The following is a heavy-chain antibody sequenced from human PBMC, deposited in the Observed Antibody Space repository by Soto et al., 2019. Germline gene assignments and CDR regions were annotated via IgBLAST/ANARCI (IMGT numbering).Heavy chain of an antibody. CDR2: ISFDGSYK. V-gene: IGHV3-30*18. D-gene: IGHD3-10*01. Sequence: HPGGSLRLSCAASGFTFSSYGMHWVRQAPGKGLEWLAVISFDGSYKYHADSVKGRFTISRDNSKNTLFLQMSSLRAEDTAVYYCAKVYYYGSGSYPKPKYYFDYWGQGTLVTVSS. J-gene: IGHJ4*02. CDR1: GFTFSSYG. CDR3: AKVYYYGSGSYPKPKYYFDY.